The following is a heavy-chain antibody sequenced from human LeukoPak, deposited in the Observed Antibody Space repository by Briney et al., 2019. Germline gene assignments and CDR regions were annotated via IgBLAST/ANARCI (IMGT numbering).Heavy chain of an antibody. CDR3: HGIFSAGMDV. CDR1: GFTFSSYT. Sequence: GGSLRLSCAASGFTFSSYTINWVRQAPGKGLEWVSSISSSSSYIYYADSVKGRFTISRDNAKNSLYLQMNSLRAEDTAVYYCHGIFSAGMDVWGKGTTVTVSS. CDR2: ISSSSSYI. D-gene: IGHD1-14*01. V-gene: IGHV3-21*01. J-gene: IGHJ6*04.